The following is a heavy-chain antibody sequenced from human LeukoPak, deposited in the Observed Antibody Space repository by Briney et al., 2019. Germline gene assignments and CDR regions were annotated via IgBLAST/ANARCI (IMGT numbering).Heavy chain of an antibody. J-gene: IGHJ4*02. CDR2: ISSSGSTI. CDR1: GFTFSNYE. V-gene: IGHV3-48*03. CDR3: ARDPAGYCSGGSCFDY. Sequence: GGSLRLSCAASGFTFSNYEMNWVRQAPGKGLEWVSYISSSGSTIYYADSVKGRFTISRDNAKNSLYLQMNSLRAEDTAVYYCARDPAGYCSGGSCFDYWGQGTLVTVSS. D-gene: IGHD2-15*01.